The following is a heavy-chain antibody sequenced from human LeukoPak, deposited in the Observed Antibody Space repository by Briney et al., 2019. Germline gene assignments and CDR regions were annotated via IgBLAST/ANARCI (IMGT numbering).Heavy chain of an antibody. CDR2: FDPGDGET. Sequence: ASVKVSCKASGYTLTALSMHWVRQAPGKRLEWRGGFDPGDGETIYAQKFQGRVTMTEDTSTVTAYMELSSLRSEDSAVYYCATLHYDFWSGYSHDAFDIWGQGTMVTVSS. CDR1: GYTLTALS. V-gene: IGHV1-24*01. CDR3: ATLHYDFWSGYSHDAFDI. D-gene: IGHD3-3*01. J-gene: IGHJ3*02.